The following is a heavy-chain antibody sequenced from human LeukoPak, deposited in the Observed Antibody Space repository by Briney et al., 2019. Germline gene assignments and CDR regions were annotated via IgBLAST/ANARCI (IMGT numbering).Heavy chain of an antibody. CDR3: ARRPRGVIIKTWFDS. CDR2: IYYSGST. CDR1: GGSISSYY. J-gene: IGHJ5*01. Sequence: SETLSLTCTVSGGSISSYYWSWIRQPPGKGLEWIGYIYYSGSTNYNPSLKSRVTISVKTSKNQFSLKLNSVTAADTAVYYCARRPRGVIIKTWFDSWGQGTLVTVSS. D-gene: IGHD3-10*01. V-gene: IGHV4-59*12.